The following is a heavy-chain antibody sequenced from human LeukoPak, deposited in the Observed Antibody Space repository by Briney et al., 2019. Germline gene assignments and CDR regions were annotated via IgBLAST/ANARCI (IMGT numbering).Heavy chain of an antibody. D-gene: IGHD6-13*01. CDR3: ARGIAAAGRGADASDI. CDR2: IYHSGST. Sequence: SETLSLTCAVSGGSISSSNWWSWVRQPPGKGLEWIGEIYHSGSTNYNPSLKSRVTISVDKSKNQFSLKLSSVTAADTAVYYCARGIAAAGRGADASDIWGQGTMVTVSS. CDR1: GGSISSSNW. V-gene: IGHV4-4*02. J-gene: IGHJ3*02.